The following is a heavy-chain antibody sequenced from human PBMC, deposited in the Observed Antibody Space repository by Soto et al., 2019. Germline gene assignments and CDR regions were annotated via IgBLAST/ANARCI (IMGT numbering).Heavy chain of an antibody. CDR2: ISYDESNK. V-gene: IGHV3-30*18. D-gene: IGHD3-22*01. J-gene: IGHJ1*01. Sequence: QVQLVESGGGVVHPGRSLRLSCAASGFTFSSYGMHWVRQAPGKGLEWVAVISYDESNKYYADSVKGRFTISRDNSKNTRYLQMNSLRAEDTAVYYCTKGVVVITSYFQHWGQGTLVTVSS. CDR3: TKGVVVITSYFQH. CDR1: GFTFSSYG.